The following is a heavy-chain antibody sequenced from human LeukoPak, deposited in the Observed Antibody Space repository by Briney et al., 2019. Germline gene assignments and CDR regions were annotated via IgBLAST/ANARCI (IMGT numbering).Heavy chain of an antibody. V-gene: IGHV3-48*01. Sequence: PGGSLRLSCAASGFTFSSYSMNWVRQAPGKGLEWVSYISSSSSTIYYADSVKGRFTISRDNAKNSLYLQMNSLRAEDTAVYYCAREEAFDIWGQGTMVTVSS. J-gene: IGHJ3*02. CDR1: GFTFSSYS. CDR3: AREEAFDI. CDR2: ISSSSSTI.